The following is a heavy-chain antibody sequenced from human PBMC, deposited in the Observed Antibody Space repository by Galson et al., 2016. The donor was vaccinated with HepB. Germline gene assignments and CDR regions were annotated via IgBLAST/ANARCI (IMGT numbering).Heavy chain of an antibody. J-gene: IGHJ4*02. CDR3: VGGGTFGEGGY. Sequence: SVKVSCKASGYTFTASDINWLRQAPGQGLEWLGWITPNTAYAGYAQKFRGRVTMTTDNSIGTAYMDLSSLTSEDTAVYYCVGGGTFGEGGYWGQGTLVTVSS. CDR2: ITPNTAYA. V-gene: IGHV1-8*01. CDR1: GYTFTASD. D-gene: IGHD3-16*01.